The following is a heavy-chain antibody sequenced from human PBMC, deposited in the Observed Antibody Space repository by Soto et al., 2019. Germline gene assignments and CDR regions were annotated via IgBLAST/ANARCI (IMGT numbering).Heavy chain of an antibody. CDR1: GGTFSSYA. D-gene: IGHD2-15*01. V-gene: IGHV1-69*13. CDR2: IIPIFGTA. CDR3: ARGPNCSGGSCYSIAFDI. Sequence: ASVEVSCKDSGGTFSSYASSWVRQATGQGLEWMGGIIPIFGTANYAQKFQGRVTITADESTSTAYMELSSLRSEDMAVYYCARGPNCSGGSCYSIAFDIWGQGTMVTVSS. J-gene: IGHJ3*02.